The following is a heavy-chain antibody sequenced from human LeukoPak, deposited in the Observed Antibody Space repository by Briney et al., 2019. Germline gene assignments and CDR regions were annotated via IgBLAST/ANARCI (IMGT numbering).Heavy chain of an antibody. Sequence: KPSETLSLTCTVSGGSISSYYWSWIRQPPGKGLEWIGYIYYSGGTNYNPSLKSRVTISVDTSKNQFSLKQSSVTAADTAVYYCASAPAVYSTPDYCGQGTLVTVSS. CDR2: IYYSGGT. D-gene: IGHD6-13*01. J-gene: IGHJ4*02. CDR1: GGSISSYY. CDR3: ASAPAVYSTPDY. V-gene: IGHV4-59*01.